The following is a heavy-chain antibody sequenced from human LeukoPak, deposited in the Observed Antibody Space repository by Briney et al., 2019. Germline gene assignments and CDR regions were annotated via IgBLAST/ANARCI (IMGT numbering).Heavy chain of an antibody. Sequence: GRSLRLSCTASGFNFGIYGMHWVRQAPGKGLEWVAVMWDDGTNEFYVESVKGRFTISRDNGKRTLYLQMNSLRVEDTAVYYCAKSTAEVVVIAPFDYWGQGTLVTVSS. CDR1: GFNFGIYG. V-gene: IGHV3-33*06. CDR2: MWDDGTNE. D-gene: IGHD2-21*01. J-gene: IGHJ4*02. CDR3: AKSTAEVVVIAPFDY.